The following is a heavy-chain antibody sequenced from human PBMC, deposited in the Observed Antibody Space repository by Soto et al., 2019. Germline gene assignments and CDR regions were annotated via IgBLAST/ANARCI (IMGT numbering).Heavy chain of an antibody. D-gene: IGHD5-12*01. J-gene: IGHJ6*02. CDR1: GYTFTSYG. CDR3: ARESRGDGYNWSPYYYYGMDV. CDR2: ISAYNGNT. Sequence: ASVKVSCKASGYTFTSYGISWVRQAPGQGLEWMGWISAYNGNTNYAQKLQGRVTMTTDTSTSTAYMELRSLRSDDTAVYYCARESRGDGYNWSPYYYYGMDVWGQGTTVTVSS. V-gene: IGHV1-18*01.